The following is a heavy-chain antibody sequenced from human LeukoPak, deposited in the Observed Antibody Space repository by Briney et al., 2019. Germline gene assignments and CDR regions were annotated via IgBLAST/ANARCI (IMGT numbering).Heavy chain of an antibody. CDR3: ARGYSSGLHFDY. Sequence: GGSLRLSCAASGFTFSTHVMYWVRQAPGKGLEWVSAITESGGSTYYADSVKGRFTISRDNSKNTLYLQMNSLRAEDTAVYYCARGYSSGLHFDYWGQGTLVTVSS. CDR2: ITESGGST. V-gene: IGHV3-23*01. D-gene: IGHD6-19*01. CDR1: GFTFSTHV. J-gene: IGHJ4*02.